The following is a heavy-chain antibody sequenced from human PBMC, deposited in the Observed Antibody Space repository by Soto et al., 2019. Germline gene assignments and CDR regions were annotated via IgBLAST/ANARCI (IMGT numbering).Heavy chain of an antibody. CDR2: MNPNSGNT. V-gene: IGHV1-8*01. D-gene: IGHD3-9*01. CDR1: GYTFTSYD. CDR3: ARGLRLRYFDWLLLGVWFDP. Sequence: ASVKVSCKASGYTFTSYDINWVRQATGQGLEWMGWMNPNSGNTGYAQKFQGRVTMTRNTSISTAYMELSSLRSEDTAVYYCARGLRLRYFDWLLLGVWFDPWGQGTLVTVSS. J-gene: IGHJ5*02.